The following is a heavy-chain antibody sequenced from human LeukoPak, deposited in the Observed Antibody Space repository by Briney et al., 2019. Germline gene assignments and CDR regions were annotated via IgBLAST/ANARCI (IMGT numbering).Heavy chain of an antibody. CDR2: IIPIFGTA. CDR1: GGTFSSYA. D-gene: IGHD4-17*01. CDR3: ARRAGDYVTDVRWFDP. J-gene: IGHJ5*02. V-gene: IGHV1-69*13. Sequence: ASVKVSCKASGGTFSSYAISWVRQAPGQGLEWMGGIIPIFGTANYAQKFQGRVTITADESTSTAYMELSSLRSEDTAVYYCARRAGDYVTDVRWFDPWGQGTLVTVSS.